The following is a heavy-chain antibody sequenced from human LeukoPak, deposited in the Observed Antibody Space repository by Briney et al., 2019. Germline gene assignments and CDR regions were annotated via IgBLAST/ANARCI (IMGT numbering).Heavy chain of an antibody. CDR1: GITFSNYA. J-gene: IGHJ4*02. Sequence: QSGGSLRLSCVASGITFSNYAVSWVRQAPEKGLDWVSVISGSAHKIRYADSVKGRFTISRDNSENIVYLQMNNLRAEDTAVYYCATEDSSDYYSFDYWGQGTLVTVSS. CDR3: ATEDSSDYYSFDY. D-gene: IGHD3-22*01. CDR2: ISGSAHKI. V-gene: IGHV3-23*01.